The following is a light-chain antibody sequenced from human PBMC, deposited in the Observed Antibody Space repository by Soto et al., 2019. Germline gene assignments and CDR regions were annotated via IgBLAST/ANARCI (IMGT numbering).Light chain of an antibody. J-gene: IGLJ2*01. Sequence: SYELTQPPSVSVSPGQTASITCSGDKLGDKYACWYQQKPGQSPVVVIYQDRKRPSGIPDRFSGSNSGNTATLTISGTQAMDEADYYCQAWDSSTVVFGGGTKLTVL. V-gene: IGLV3-1*01. CDR2: QDR. CDR3: QAWDSSTVV. CDR1: KLGDKY.